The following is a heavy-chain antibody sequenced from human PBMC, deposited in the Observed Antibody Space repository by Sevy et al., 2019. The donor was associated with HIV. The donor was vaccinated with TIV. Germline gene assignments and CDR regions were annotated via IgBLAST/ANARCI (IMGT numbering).Heavy chain of an antibody. J-gene: IGHJ4*02. CDR3: AREWHDFWSGYCLDY. CDR1: GFTFSSYG. CDR2: IWYDGSNK. V-gene: IGHV3-33*01. Sequence: GGSLILSCAASGFTFSSYGMHWVRQAPGKGLEWVAVIWYDGSNKYYADSVKGRFTISRDNFKNTLYLQMNSLRAEDTAVYYCAREWHDFWSGYCLDYWGQGTLVTVSS. D-gene: IGHD3-3*01.